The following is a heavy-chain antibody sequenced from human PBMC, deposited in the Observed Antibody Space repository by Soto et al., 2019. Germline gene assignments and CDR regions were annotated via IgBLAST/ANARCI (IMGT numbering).Heavy chain of an antibody. D-gene: IGHD1-1*01. V-gene: IGHV3-30*03. CDR3: HLTNGAFDI. CDR1: GFTFSSYG. J-gene: IGHJ3*02. CDR2: ISYDGSNK. Sequence: QVQLVESGGGVVQPGRSLRLSCAASGFTFSSYGMHWVRQAPGKGLEWVAVISYDGSNKYYADSVKGRFTISRDNSKNSLYLPMNSLRAEDTSVYYCHLTNGAFDICVHGTMVTVSS.